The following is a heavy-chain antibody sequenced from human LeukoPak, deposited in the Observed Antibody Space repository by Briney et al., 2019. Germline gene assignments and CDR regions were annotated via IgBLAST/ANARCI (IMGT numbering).Heavy chain of an antibody. CDR1: GYTFTSYG. CDR3: ARSHGDSYYFDY. Sequence: ASVKVSCKASGYTFTSYGISWVRQAPGQGLEWMGWISAYNGNTNYAQKLQGRVTMTTDTSTSTAYIELRSLRSEDTAVYYCARSHGDSYYFDYWGQGTLVTVSS. CDR2: ISAYNGNT. D-gene: IGHD4-17*01. V-gene: IGHV1-18*01. J-gene: IGHJ4*02.